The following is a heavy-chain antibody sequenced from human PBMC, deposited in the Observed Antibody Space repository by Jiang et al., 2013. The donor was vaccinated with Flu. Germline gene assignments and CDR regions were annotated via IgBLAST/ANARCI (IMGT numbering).Heavy chain of an antibody. CDR1: GGSVSSGAYY. Sequence: GLVKPSQTLSLTCTVSGGSVSSGAYYWSWIRQHPGKGPEWLGYIHYRGKTYYNPSLKSLVTISLNTTRNQFSLKLSSVTAADTAIYYCARASYYDGSPHWFDPWGQGTLVTVSS. D-gene: IGHD3-22*01. J-gene: IGHJ5*02. CDR3: ARASYYDGSPHWFDP. V-gene: IGHV4-31*01. CDR2: IHYRGKT.